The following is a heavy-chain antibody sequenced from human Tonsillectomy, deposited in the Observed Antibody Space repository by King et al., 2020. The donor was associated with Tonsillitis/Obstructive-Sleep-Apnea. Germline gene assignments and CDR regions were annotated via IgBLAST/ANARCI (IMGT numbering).Heavy chain of an antibody. CDR2: IXSKAYGGTT. V-gene: IGHV3-49*04. J-gene: IGHJ4*02. D-gene: IGHD3-3*01. CDR3: XRDRATYYDFWSXSQWIFDY. Sequence: QLVESGGGLVQPGRSLRLSCTASGFTFGDYAMNWVRQAPGKXLEWXGFIXSKAYGGTTEYAAXVKGRFXISRDDSKIIAYLQMXSLKTEDTAVIYCXRDRATYYDFWSXSQWIFDYXGQGXLXTVSS. CDR1: GFTFGDYA.